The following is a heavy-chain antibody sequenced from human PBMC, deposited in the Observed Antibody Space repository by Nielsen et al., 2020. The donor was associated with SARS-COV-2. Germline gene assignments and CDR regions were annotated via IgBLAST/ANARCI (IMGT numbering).Heavy chain of an antibody. CDR3: ASFRRDAYNPRKNHHDY. D-gene: IGHD5-24*01. CDR1: GDSISSSDYY. Sequence: GSLRLSCTVSGDSISSSDYYWGWIRQPPGKGLEWIGSFYYSGSTDYNPSLESRVTISGDTSKNQFSLKLSSVTAADTAVYYCASFRRDAYNPRKNHHDYWGQGTLVTVSS. CDR2: FYYSGST. V-gene: IGHV4-39*01. J-gene: IGHJ4*02.